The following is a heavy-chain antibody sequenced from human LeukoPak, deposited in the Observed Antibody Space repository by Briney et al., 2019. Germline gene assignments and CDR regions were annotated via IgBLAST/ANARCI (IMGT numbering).Heavy chain of an antibody. D-gene: IGHD6-13*01. CDR2: IYSGGST. Sequence: HPGGSLRLSCAASGFTVSSNYMSWVRQAPGKGLEWVSVIYSGGSTYYDESVEGRFTISRENSKNTLYLQMNSLRAEDTAVYYCARDPSSAYYYYYGMDVWGKGTTVTVSS. V-gene: IGHV3-53*01. CDR1: GFTVSSNY. CDR3: ARDPSSAYYYYYGMDV. J-gene: IGHJ6*04.